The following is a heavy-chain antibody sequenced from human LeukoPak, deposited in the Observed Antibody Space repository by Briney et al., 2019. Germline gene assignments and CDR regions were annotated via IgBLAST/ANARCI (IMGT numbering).Heavy chain of an antibody. CDR3: ARGFDY. J-gene: IGHJ4*02. CDR1: GFTFSSYS. CDR2: ISSSSNTI. Sequence: GGSLRLSCAASGFTFSSYSMNWVRQAPGKGLEWASYISSSSNTIYYADSVKGRFTISRDNAKNSLYLQMNSLRVEDTAVYYCARGFDYWGQGTLVTVSS. V-gene: IGHV3-48*01.